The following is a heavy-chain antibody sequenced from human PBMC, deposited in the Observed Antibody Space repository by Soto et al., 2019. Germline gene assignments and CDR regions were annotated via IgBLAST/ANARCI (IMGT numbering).Heavy chain of an antibody. CDR2: ISAYNGNT. J-gene: IGHJ5*02. Sequence: ASVKVSCKASGYTFTSYGISWVRQAPGQGLEWMGWISAYNGNTNYAQKLQGRVTMTTETSTSTAYMELRSLRSDDTAVYYCARVYCSSTSCYGWFDPWGQGTLVTVSS. CDR3: ARVYCSSTSCYGWFDP. D-gene: IGHD2-2*01. CDR1: GYTFTSYG. V-gene: IGHV1-18*01.